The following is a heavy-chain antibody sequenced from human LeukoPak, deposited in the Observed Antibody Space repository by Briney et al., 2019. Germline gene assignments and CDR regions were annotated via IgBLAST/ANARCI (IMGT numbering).Heavy chain of an antibody. CDR1: GFTFSSYW. J-gene: IGHJ4*02. CDR3: VVGGSPGY. D-gene: IGHD2-15*01. V-gene: IGHV3-74*01. CDR2: ISTDGYTT. Sequence: PEGSLRLSCAASGFTFSSYWMHWVRQAPRKGLVWVSRISTDGYTTDYADFVQGRFTASRDNTKNTWSLEMNSLRAEDTAVYYCVVGGSPGYWGQGTLVTVSS.